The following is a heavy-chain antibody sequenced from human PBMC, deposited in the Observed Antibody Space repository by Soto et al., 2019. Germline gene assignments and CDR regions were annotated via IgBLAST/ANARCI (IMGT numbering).Heavy chain of an antibody. CDR2: IIPIFGTA. CDR3: ARLVGATFPARHDAFDI. Sequence: QVQLVQSGAEVKKPGSSVKVSCKASGGTFSSYAISWVRQAPGQGLEWMGGIIPIFGTAYYAQKFQGRVTITGDESTSTAYMELSSLRSEDTAVYYCARLVGATFPARHDAFDIWGQGTMVTVSS. V-gene: IGHV1-69*01. CDR1: GGTFSSYA. J-gene: IGHJ3*02. D-gene: IGHD1-26*01.